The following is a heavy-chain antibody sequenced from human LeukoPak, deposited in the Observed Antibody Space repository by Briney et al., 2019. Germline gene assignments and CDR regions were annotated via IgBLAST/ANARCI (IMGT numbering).Heavy chain of an antibody. CDR3: ARLPETWISLIGVLNPPV. D-gene: IGHD3-22*01. CDR2: IYYSGST. J-gene: IGHJ4*02. CDR1: GGSISSSSSY. Sequence: PSETLSLTCTVSGGSISSSSSYWGWIRQPPGTGLEWIGSIYYSGSTYYNPSLKSRVTISVDTSMNQFSLKLSYVTAADTAVYYCARLPETWISLIGVLNPPVWGQGTLVTVSS. V-gene: IGHV4-39*01.